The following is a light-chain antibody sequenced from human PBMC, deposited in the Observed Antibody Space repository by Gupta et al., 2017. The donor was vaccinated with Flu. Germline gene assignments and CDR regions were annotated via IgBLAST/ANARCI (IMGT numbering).Light chain of an antibody. V-gene: IGLV3-19*01. J-gene: IGLJ2*01. CDR1: SLRSYY. CDR3: NSLDSSCNHVV. CDR2: GKN. Sequence: SSELTQDPAVSVALGQTVRITCQGDSLRSYYASWYQQKPGQAPVLVIYGKNNRPSGIPDRFSGSSSGNTASLTITGAQAEDEADYYCNSLDSSCNHVVFGGGTKLTVL.